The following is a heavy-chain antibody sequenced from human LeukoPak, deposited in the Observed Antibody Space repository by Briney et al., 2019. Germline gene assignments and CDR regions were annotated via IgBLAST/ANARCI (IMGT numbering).Heavy chain of an antibody. Sequence: GGSLRLSCAASGFTFSTYAMNWVRQAPGKGLEWVSTISGSSEGTYYADSVKGRFTISRDSSKDTVYLQMDSLRAEDTAVYYCAKGSDYNLYFDHWGQGALVTVSS. V-gene: IGHV3-23*01. D-gene: IGHD1-26*01. CDR1: GFTFSTYA. J-gene: IGHJ5*02. CDR2: ISGSSEGT. CDR3: AKGSDYNLYFDH.